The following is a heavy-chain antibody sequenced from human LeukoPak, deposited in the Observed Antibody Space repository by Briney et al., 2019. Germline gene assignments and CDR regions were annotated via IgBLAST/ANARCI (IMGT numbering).Heavy chain of an antibody. Sequence: GGSLRLSCAASGFTFSDYYMSWIRQAPGKGLEWVSYISSSGSTIYYADSVKGRFTISRDNAKNPLYLQMNSLRAEDTAVYYCARLYSSSFDASDIWGQGTMVTVSS. D-gene: IGHD6-13*01. CDR1: GFTFSDYY. V-gene: IGHV3-11*01. CDR3: ARLYSSSFDASDI. CDR2: ISSSGSTI. J-gene: IGHJ3*02.